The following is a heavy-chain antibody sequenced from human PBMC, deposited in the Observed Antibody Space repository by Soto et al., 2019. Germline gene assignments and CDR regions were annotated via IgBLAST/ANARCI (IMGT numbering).Heavy chain of an antibody. J-gene: IGHJ4*02. Sequence: GASVKVSCKASGGTFSSYTISWVRQAPGQGLEWIGRIIPILGIANYAQKFQGRVTITADKSTSTAYMELSSLRSEDTAVYYCATGSGYVPVDYWGQGTLVTVSS. CDR1: GGTFSSYT. D-gene: IGHD3-3*01. CDR2: IIPILGIA. V-gene: IGHV1-69*02. CDR3: ATGSGYVPVDY.